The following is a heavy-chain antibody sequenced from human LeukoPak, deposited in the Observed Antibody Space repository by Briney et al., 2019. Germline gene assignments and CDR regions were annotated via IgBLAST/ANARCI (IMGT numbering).Heavy chain of an antibody. CDR1: GGTFSSYA. D-gene: IGHD6-13*01. CDR3: AREGYSRYYFDY. Sequence: GSSVKVSCKASGGTFSSYAISWVRQAPGQGLEWMGGIIPIFGTANYAQKFQGRVTITADESTSTAYMELSSLRSEDTAVYYCAREGYSRYYFDYWGQGTLVTVSS. CDR2: IIPIFGTA. J-gene: IGHJ4*02. V-gene: IGHV1-69*01.